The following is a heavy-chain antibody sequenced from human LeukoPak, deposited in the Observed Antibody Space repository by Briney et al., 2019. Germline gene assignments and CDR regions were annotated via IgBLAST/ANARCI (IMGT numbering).Heavy chain of an antibody. Sequence: SQTLSLTCTVSGGSISSGGYHWSWIRQHPGKGLQWIGYIYDSGSTYYNPSLKSRVSISADTSKNQFSLKLSSVTAADTAVYFCARGYYDGGGYYSPPDSWGQGTLVTVTS. V-gene: IGHV4-31*03. CDR2: IYDSGST. J-gene: IGHJ4*02. CDR1: GGSISSGGYH. CDR3: ARGYYDGGGYYSPPDS. D-gene: IGHD3-22*01.